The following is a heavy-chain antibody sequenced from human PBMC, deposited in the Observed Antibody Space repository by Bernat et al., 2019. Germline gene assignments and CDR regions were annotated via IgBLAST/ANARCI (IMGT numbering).Heavy chain of an antibody. V-gene: IGHV3-30-3*01. CDR2: ISYDGSNK. CDR3: VRDRGRVAYSRGRANDY. J-gene: IGHJ4*02. CDR1: GFTFSSYA. Sequence: QVQLVESGGGVVQPGRSLRLSCAASGFTFSSYAMHWVRQAPGKGLEWVAVISYDGSNKYYADSVKGRFTISRDNSKNTLYLQMNSLRAEDTAVYYCVRDRGRVAYSRGRANDYWGQGTLVTVSS. D-gene: IGHD2-21*01.